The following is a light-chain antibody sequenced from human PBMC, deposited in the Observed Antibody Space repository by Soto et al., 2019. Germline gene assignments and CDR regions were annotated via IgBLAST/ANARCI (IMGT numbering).Light chain of an antibody. CDR3: MQALQSLT. V-gene: IGKV2-28*01. J-gene: IGKJ5*01. CDR2: FGS. Sequence: EIVMTQSPLTLPVTPGEPARISCRSSQSLLYNNTYNYLDWYVQKPGQSPQLLIYFGSNRAPGVPDRFSGSGSGTDFTLKINRVEAEDVGTYYCMQALQSLTFGQGTRLEIK. CDR1: QSLLYNNTYNY.